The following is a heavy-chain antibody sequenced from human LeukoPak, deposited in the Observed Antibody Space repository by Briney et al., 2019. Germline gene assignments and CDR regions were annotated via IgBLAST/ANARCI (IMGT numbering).Heavy chain of an antibody. CDR3: VRDPDALDY. CDR2: IYSGGST. V-gene: IGHV3-53*01. J-gene: IGHJ4*02. CDR1: EFTVSSNY. Sequence: GGSLRLSCAASEFTVSSNYMSWVRQAPGKGLEWVSVIYSGGSTYYADSVKGRFTISRDNSKNTLYLQLNSLRDEDTAVYYCVRDPDALDYWGQGTLVTVSS.